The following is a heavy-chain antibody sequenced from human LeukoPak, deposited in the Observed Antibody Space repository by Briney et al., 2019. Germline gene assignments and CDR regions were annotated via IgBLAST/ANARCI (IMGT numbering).Heavy chain of an antibody. V-gene: IGHV3-23*01. CDR1: GFTFSSYG. J-gene: IGHJ4*02. Sequence: HPGGSLRLSCAASGFTFSSYGMGWVRQAPGKGLEWVSTISGSGVNRDYADSVKGRFIISRDNSKNTLYLQMHSLRAEDTAVYYCAKGISPMISLLYFDYWGQGTLVTVSS. D-gene: IGHD3-22*01. CDR2: ISGSGVNR. CDR3: AKGISPMISLLYFDY.